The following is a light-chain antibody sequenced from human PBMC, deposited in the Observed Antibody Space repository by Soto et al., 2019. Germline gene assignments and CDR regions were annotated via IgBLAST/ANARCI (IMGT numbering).Light chain of an antibody. CDR2: GAS. Sequence: EIVLTQCRGTLFLSPGERATLSCRASQSVSNNYLAWYQQKPGQPPRLLIYGASNRASGIPDRFSGSGPGADFTRTTARLESQDLAVYYCQQYGSSGTFGQGTKVDIK. CDR3: QQYGSSGT. CDR1: QSVSNNY. J-gene: IGKJ1*01. V-gene: IGKV3-20*01.